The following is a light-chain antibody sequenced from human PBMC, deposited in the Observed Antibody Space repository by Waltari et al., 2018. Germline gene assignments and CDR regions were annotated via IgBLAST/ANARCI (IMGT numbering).Light chain of an antibody. CDR2: DAS. V-gene: IGKV1-33*01. Sequence: DILMTQSPSSLPSSVGDRVTITCQASQDISNYLNWYQQKPGKAPKLLIYDASNLETGVPSRFSGSGSGTDFTFTISSLQPEDIATYYCQQYDNLPRTFGQGTKVEIK. J-gene: IGKJ1*01. CDR3: QQYDNLPRT. CDR1: QDISNY.